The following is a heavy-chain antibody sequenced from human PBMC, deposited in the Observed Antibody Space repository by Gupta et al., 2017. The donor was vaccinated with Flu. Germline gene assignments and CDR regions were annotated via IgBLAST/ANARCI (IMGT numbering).Heavy chain of an antibody. CDR1: GGSIGGSNW. CDR2: IYNSGTT. CDR3: ARDPRSGASDDNWFDL. D-gene: IGHD2-8*02. V-gene: IGHV4-4*02. J-gene: IGHJ5*02. Sequence: QVQLQESGPGLVKPSGTLSLTCAVSGGSIGGSNWWNWVRQPPGKVLQWIGEIYNSGTTNSNPPLTSRVTISVDRSKNHFSLNLYSVTAADTAVYYCARDPRSGASDDNWFDLWGQGILVTVSS.